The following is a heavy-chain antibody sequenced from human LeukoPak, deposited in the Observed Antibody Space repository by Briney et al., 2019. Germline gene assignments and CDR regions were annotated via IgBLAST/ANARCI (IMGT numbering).Heavy chain of an antibody. J-gene: IGHJ4*02. CDR2: MYSGGST. CDR3: ARELGTYDSSGYYPFGY. V-gene: IGHV3-53*01. D-gene: IGHD3-22*01. CDR1: GFTVSSNY. Sequence: PGGSLRLSCAASGFTVSSNYMSWVRQAPGKGLEWVSVMYSGGSTYYADSVRGRFTISRDNSKNTLYLQMNSLRAEDTAVYYCARELGTYDSSGYYPFGYWGQGRLPSVSS.